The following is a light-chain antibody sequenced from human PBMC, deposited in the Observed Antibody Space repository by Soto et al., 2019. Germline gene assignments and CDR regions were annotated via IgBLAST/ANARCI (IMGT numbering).Light chain of an antibody. CDR1: QNIYTW. CDR2: EAS. Sequence: DIQMTQSHAPLSASLGDRFTITCRDSQNIYTWLAWYQQKPGKAPKLLIYEASSLETGVPSRFSGSGSGTEFTLTISSLQPDDFATYYCQQYNTCWTFGQGTKV. CDR3: QQYNTCWT. J-gene: IGKJ1*01. V-gene: IGKV1-5*03.